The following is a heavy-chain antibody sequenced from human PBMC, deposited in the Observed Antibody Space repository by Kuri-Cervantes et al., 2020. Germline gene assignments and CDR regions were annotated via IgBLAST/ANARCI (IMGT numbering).Heavy chain of an antibody. CDR3: TTDRYYYVAIYYFDY. CDR2: IKSKTDGGTT. D-gene: IGHD3-10*02. V-gene: IGHV3-15*01. CDR1: GITFSNAW. J-gene: IGHJ4*02. Sequence: GESLKISCAASGITFSNAWMSLVRQAPGKGLEWVGRIKSKTDGGTTDFAAPVKGRFTISRYNSKNTLYLQMNSLKTEDTAVDYCTTDRYYYVAIYYFDYWGQGTLVTVSS.